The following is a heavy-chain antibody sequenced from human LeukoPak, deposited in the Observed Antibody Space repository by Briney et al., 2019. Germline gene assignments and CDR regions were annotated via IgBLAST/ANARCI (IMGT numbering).Heavy chain of an antibody. CDR1: GFTFSSYS. CDR3: ARDRTRYGDYVYYYYGMDV. CDR2: ISSSSSYI. J-gene: IGHJ6*02. D-gene: IGHD4-17*01. V-gene: IGHV3-21*01. Sequence: GGSLRFSRAASGFTFSSYSMNWVRQAPGKGLEWVSSISSSSSYIYYADSVKGRFTISRDNAKNSLYLQMNSLRAEDTAVYYCARDRTRYGDYVYYYYGMDVWGQGTTVTVSS.